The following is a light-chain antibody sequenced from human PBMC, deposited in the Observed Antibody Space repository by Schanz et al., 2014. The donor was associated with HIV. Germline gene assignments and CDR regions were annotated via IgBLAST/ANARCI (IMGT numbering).Light chain of an antibody. CDR2: GAS. V-gene: IGKV1-27*01. CDR3: QKYSSAPYI. J-gene: IGKJ2*01. CDR1: QGIGKS. Sequence: DIQMTQSPSSLSASIGDRVTITCRASQGIGKSLAWYQQKPGTVPKVLIYGASTLHSGVPSRFSGSGSGTDFTLTISSLQAEDVATYYCQKYSSAPYIFGQGTRLEI.